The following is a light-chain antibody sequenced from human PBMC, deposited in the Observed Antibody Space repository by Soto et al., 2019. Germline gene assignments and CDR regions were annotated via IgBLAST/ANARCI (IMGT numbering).Light chain of an antibody. CDR2: NSY. J-gene: IGLJ3*02. V-gene: IGLV8-61*01. Sequence: QAVVTQEPSFSVSPGGTITLTCGLSSGSVSTYNYPSWYQQTPGQAPRTLIYNSYGRSSGVPDRFSGSILGNKAALTISGAQADDESDYYCLLFMSTGISLFGGGTKLTVL. CDR3: LLFMSTGISL. CDR1: SGSVSTYNY.